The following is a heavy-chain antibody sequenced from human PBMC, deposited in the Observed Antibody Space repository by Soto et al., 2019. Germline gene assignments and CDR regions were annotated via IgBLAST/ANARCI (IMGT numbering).Heavy chain of an antibody. V-gene: IGHV3-21*01. Sequence: GGSLRLSCAASGFTFSSYSMNWVRQAPGKGLEWVSSISSSSSYIYYADSVKGRFTISRDNAKNSLYLQMNSLRAEDTAVYYCARDHGDCSGGSCYSDYWGQGTLVTVSS. CDR2: ISSSSSYI. D-gene: IGHD2-15*01. CDR3: ARDHGDCSGGSCYSDY. CDR1: GFTFSSYS. J-gene: IGHJ4*02.